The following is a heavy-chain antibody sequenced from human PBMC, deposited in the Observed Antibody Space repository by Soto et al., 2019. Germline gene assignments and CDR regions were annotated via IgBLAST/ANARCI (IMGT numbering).Heavy chain of an antibody. J-gene: IGHJ4*02. CDR3: ARDLGVTATGPSLDY. CDR2: ISSTSTHI. V-gene: IGHV3-21*01. D-gene: IGHD2-8*01. Sequence: EVQLVQSGGGLVKPGESLRLSCAASGFAFRTYSMNWVRQVPGKGLEWVSGISSTSTHIFYADSVKGRFSISRDNAKNSLYLQMNSLRAEDTAVYYCARDLGVTATGPSLDYWGREPRSPSPQ. CDR1: GFAFRTYS.